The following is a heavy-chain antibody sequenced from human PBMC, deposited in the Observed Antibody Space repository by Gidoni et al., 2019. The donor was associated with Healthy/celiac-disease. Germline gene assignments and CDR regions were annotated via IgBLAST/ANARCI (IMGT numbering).Heavy chain of an antibody. D-gene: IGHD4-17*01. V-gene: IGHV4-4*02. CDR2: IYHSGST. CDR1: GGSISSSNW. Sequence: QVQLQESGPGLVKPSVTLSLTCAVSGGSISSSNWWSWVRQPPGKGLEWIGEIYHSGSTNYNPYLQSRVTISVDKSKNQFSLKLSSVTAADTAVYYCARVPYGDGYFDLWGRGTLVTVSS. J-gene: IGHJ2*01. CDR3: ARVPYGDGYFDL.